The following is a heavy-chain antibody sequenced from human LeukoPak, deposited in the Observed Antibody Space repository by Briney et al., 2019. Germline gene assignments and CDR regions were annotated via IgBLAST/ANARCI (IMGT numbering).Heavy chain of an antibody. Sequence: GTSVKVSCKASGVTHSSKVISWVRQAPGQGLEWMGRIIPILGTAEYAQKFQGRVTITADKSTNTAYMELRSLRSEDTAVYYCARSGGSTWYASMDYWGQGTLITVSS. CDR2: IIPILGTA. CDR1: GVTHSSKV. CDR3: ARSGGSTWYASMDY. V-gene: IGHV1-69*04. J-gene: IGHJ4*02. D-gene: IGHD6-13*01.